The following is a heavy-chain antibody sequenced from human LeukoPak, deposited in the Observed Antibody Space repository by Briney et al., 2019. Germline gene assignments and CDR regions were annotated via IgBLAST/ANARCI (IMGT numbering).Heavy chain of an antibody. D-gene: IGHD3-22*01. V-gene: IGHV4-39*02. CDR3: ARGLVSRRFSMTVETPRHWFDR. CDR2: IHYTGTT. Sequence: SETLSLTCTVSGASISRSSYYWGWIRQPPGKGLEWIGSIHYTGTTYYNPALKSRITVFVDTSKNHFSLKLSSVTAADTAMYYCARGLVSRRFSMTVETPRHWFDRWGQGTLVTVSS. J-gene: IGHJ5*02. CDR1: GASISRSSYY.